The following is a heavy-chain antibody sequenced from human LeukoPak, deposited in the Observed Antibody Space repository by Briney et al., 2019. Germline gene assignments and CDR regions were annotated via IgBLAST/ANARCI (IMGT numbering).Heavy chain of an antibody. V-gene: IGHV4-59*08. J-gene: IGHJ3*02. CDR1: GGSISSYY. Sequence: PSETLSLTCTVSGGSISSYYWRWIRQPPGKGLEWIGYIYYSGGNNYNPSLKSRVTISEDTSKNQFSMKLSSVTAADTAVYYCARQDTYYYDSSGYKPDAFDIWGQGTMVTVSS. D-gene: IGHD3-22*01. CDR2: IYYSGGN. CDR3: ARQDTYYYDSSGYKPDAFDI.